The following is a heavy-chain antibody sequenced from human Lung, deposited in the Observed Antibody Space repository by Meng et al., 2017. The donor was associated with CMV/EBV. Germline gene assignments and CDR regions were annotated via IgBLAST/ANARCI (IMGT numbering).Heavy chain of an antibody. CDR1: GYTFTGYY. CDR3: ARKTDTGGWNFNH. V-gene: IGHV1-2*02. D-gene: IGHD3-16*01. J-gene: IGHJ1*01. CDR2: INPNNGGT. Sequence: ASVKVSCKASGYTFTGYYLYWVRQAPGQGLEWMGWINPNNGGTNYAQRFQGRVTMTRDTSITTVYMELSRLTSDDTAVYYCARKTDTGGWNFNHWGQGTLVXVSS.